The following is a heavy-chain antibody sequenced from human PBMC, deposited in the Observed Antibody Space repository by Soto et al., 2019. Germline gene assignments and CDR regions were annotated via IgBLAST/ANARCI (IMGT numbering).Heavy chain of an antibody. CDR2: INTGGDKT. D-gene: IGHD2-2*01. V-gene: IGHV3-23*01. CDR3: AKKFYHQFES. CDR1: GFTFRNYA. J-gene: IGHJ1*01. Sequence: EVQLLESGGGLVQPGGSLRLSCAASGFTFRNYARGWVRQAPGKGLEWVSAINTGGDKTYYADSVKGRFTIARDNSKNTLSLQMHSRRGEDTATYYCAKKFYHQFESWGQGTLLTVSS.